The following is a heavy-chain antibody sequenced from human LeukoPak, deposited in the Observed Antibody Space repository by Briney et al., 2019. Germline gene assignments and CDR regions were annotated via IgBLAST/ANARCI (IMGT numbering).Heavy chain of an antibody. CDR1: GYTFTGYY. CDR3: AGDRVGATPGFDP. CDR2: INPNSGGT. D-gene: IGHD1-26*01. J-gene: IGHJ5*02. V-gene: IGHV1-2*02. Sequence: ASVKVSCKASGYTFTGYYMHWVRQAPGQGLEWMGWINPNSGGTNYAQKFQGRVTMTRDTSTSTAYMELRSLRSDDTAVYYCAGDRVGATPGFDPWGQGTLVTVSS.